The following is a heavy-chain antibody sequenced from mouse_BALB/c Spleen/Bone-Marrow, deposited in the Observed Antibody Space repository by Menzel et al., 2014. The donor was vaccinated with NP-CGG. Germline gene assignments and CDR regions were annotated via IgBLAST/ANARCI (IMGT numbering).Heavy chain of an antibody. Sequence: VQLQQSGAELVRPGTPVKLSCKASGYTFTSYWMNWVKQRPGRGLEWIGRIDPSDSETHYNQKFKDKATLTVDKSSSTAYIQLSSLTSEDSAVYYRARWGAYFDYWGQGTTLTVSS. CDR1: GYTFTSYW. CDR3: ARWGAYFDY. V-gene: IGHV1-61*01. CDR2: IDPSDSET. J-gene: IGHJ2*01.